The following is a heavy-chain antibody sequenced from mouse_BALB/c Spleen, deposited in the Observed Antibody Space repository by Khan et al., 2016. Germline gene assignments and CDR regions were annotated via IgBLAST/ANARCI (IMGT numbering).Heavy chain of an antibody. J-gene: IGHJ4*01. CDR3: ARWYGNYALDY. CDR2: INTNTGAP. CDR1: GYTFTNYG. Sequence: QFQLVQSGPELKKPGETVKISCKASGYTFTNYGVHWVKQAPGKGLKWMGWINTNTGAPTYAEEFKGRFAFSLETSASTAFLQIDNLKNEDTATYFCARWYGNYALDYWGPGTSVTVSS. V-gene: IGHV9-3*02. D-gene: IGHD2-10*02.